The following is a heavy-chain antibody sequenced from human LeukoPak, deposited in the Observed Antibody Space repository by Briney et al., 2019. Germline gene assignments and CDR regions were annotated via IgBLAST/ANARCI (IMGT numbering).Heavy chain of an antibody. V-gene: IGHV3-23*01. J-gene: IGHJ3*02. CDR2: IRVGYNT. CDR3: AKSLLTTATGTGRAFDI. Sequence: GSLRLSCAASGFSFSNYAMNWVRQAPGKGLEWVSGIRVGYNTYYADSVKGRFTISRDNSDNTLYLQMSGLRAEDTAVYYCAKSLLTTATGTGRAFDIWGQGTMVTVSA. D-gene: IGHD1-1*01. CDR1: GFSFSNYA.